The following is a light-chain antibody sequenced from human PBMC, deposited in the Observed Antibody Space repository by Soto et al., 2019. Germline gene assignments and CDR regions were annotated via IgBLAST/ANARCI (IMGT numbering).Light chain of an antibody. CDR3: LLSYGGVYV. Sequence: QAVVTEEPSLTVTPGGTVTLTCGSSTGAVTSGHYPYWFQQMPGQAPRTPIYDTSNKHSWTPARFSGSLLGGKGALTLSGAQPEDEAEYYCLLSYGGVYVFGTGTKVTVL. CDR2: DTS. CDR1: TGAVTSGHY. V-gene: IGLV7-46*01. J-gene: IGLJ1*01.